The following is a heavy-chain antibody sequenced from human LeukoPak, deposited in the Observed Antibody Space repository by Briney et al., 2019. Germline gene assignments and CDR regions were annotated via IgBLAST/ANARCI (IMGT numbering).Heavy chain of an antibody. J-gene: IGHJ3*02. V-gene: IGHV3-21*01. CDR3: ARGQDTVITSRDAFDI. Sequence: GGSLRLSCAASGFTFSSYAMNWVRQAPGKGLEWVSSISTSSIYIYYADSVKGRFTISRDNAKNSLYLQMNSLRAEDTAVYYCARGQDTVITSRDAFDIWGQGTMVTVSS. D-gene: IGHD4-23*01. CDR2: ISTSSIYI. CDR1: GFTFSSYA.